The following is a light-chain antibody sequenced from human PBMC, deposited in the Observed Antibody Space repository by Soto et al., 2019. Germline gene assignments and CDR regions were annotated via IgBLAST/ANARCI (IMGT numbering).Light chain of an antibody. CDR1: QSVSSY. J-gene: IGKJ1*01. Sequence: EIVLTQSPATLSLSPGERATLSCRASQSVSSYLAWYQQKPGQAPRLLISGASTGATGIPDRFSGSGSGTDFSLTIRRLEPDDFAVYYCQKYGNFWTFGQGTKV. V-gene: IGKV3-20*01. CDR2: GAS. CDR3: QKYGNFWT.